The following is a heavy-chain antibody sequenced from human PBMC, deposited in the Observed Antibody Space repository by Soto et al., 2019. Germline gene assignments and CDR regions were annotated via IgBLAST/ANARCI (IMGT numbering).Heavy chain of an antibody. D-gene: IGHD3-10*01. CDR2: IFSNDEK. CDR1: GASLSNARMG. J-gene: IGHJ2*01. Sequence: SGPTPVNPTETLTLTCTASGASLSNARMGVSLIRQPPGKALEWLAHIFSNDEKSYSTSLKSRLTISKDTSKIQVVLTMTNLAPVDTATYYCGPIYLNYYGSEYLDLWDRGTLVTVYS. CDR3: GPIYLNYYGSEYLDL. V-gene: IGHV2-26*01.